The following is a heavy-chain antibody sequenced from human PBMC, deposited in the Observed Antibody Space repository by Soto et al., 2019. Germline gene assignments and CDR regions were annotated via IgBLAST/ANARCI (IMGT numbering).Heavy chain of an antibody. CDR2: RYDDGST. CDR3: ARGSIGGLAFDI. J-gene: IGHJ3*02. V-gene: IGHV4-39*07. D-gene: IGHD3-16*01. CDR1: GDSIRNRNYY. Sequence: SETLSLTCTVSGDSIRNRNYYWGWIRQPPGKGLEWIVSRYDDGSTYYNPSLKSRVTISVDTSKNQFSLKLSSVTAADTAVYYCARGSIGGLAFDIWGQGTMVTVSS.